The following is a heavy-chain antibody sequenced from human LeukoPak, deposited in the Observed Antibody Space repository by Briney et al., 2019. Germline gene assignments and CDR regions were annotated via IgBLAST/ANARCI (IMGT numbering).Heavy chain of an antibody. CDR3: AKDRPLRFLEN. J-gene: IGHJ4*02. Sequence: GGSLRLSCAASGFTFSSYWMNWARQAPGKGLEWVASINHNGNVNYYVDSVKGRFTISRDNSKNTLYLQMNSLRAEDTAVYYCAKDRPLRFLENGGQGTLVTVSS. D-gene: IGHD3-3*01. CDR2: INHNGNVN. CDR1: GFTFSSYW. V-gene: IGHV3-7*03.